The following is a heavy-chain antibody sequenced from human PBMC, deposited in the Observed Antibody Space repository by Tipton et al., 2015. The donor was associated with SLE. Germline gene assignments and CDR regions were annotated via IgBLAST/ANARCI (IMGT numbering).Heavy chain of an antibody. CDR3: AQAHLWGSYRYASDI. CDR1: GFTFSGYG. D-gene: IGHD3-16*02. CDR2: IWYDGSKK. V-gene: IGHV3-33*01. J-gene: IGHJ3*02. Sequence: SLRLSCAASGFTFSGYGMHWVRQAPGKGLEWVAVIWYDGSKKYYTDSVKGRFTISRDNSKDTLYLQMNSLRAADTAVYYCAQAHLWGSYRYASDIWGQGTMVTVSS.